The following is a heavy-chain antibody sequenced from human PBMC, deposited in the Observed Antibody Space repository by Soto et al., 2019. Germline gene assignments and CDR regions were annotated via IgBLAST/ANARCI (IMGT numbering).Heavy chain of an antibody. CDR2: IYYSGST. CDR1: GGSISSGDYY. J-gene: IGHJ4*02. V-gene: IGHV4-30-4*01. Sequence: PSETLSLTCTVSGGSISSGDYYWSWIRQPPGKGLEWIGYIYYSGSTYYNPSLKSRVTISVDTSKNQFSLKLSSVTAADTAVYYCARVAARRHGFLDYWGQGTLVTVSS. D-gene: IGHD6-6*01. CDR3: ARVAARRHGFLDY.